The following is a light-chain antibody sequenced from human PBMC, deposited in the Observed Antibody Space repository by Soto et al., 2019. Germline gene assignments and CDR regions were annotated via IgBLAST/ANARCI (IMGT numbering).Light chain of an antibody. V-gene: IGLV2-8*01. CDR3: SSYAGSNNVL. CDR2: EVT. J-gene: IGLJ3*02. Sequence: QSVLTQPPSASGSPGQSVTISCTGTSSDVGGYNSVSWYQQHPGKAPKVIIYEVTKRPSGVPDRFSGSKSGNTASLTVSGLQAEDDAYYYRSSYAGSNNVLFGGGTKLTVL. CDR1: SSDVGGYNS.